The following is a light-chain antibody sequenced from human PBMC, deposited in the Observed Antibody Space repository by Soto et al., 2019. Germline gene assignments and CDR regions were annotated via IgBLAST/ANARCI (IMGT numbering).Light chain of an antibody. CDR1: SSDVGGYNY. J-gene: IGLJ2*01. CDR3: CSYAGSSLV. CDR2: DVS. Sequence: QSALTRPRSVSGSPGQSVTISCTGTSSDVGGYNYVSWYQQHPGKAPKLMIYDVSKRPSGVPDRFSGSKSGNTASLTISGLQAEDEADYYCCSYAGSSLVFGGGTKLTVL. V-gene: IGLV2-11*01.